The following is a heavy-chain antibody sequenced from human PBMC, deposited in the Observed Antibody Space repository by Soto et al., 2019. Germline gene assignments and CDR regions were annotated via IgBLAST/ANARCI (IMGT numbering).Heavy chain of an antibody. J-gene: IGHJ6*02. CDR1: GYTFTGYY. Sequence: QVQLVQSGAEVKKPGASVKVSCKASGYTFTGYYMHWVRQAPGQGLEWMGWINPNSGGTNYAQKFQGWVTRTRDTSINPAYLELSRLRSDDTAVYYCARYQAAGISYGMDVWGQGTTVTVSS. CDR3: ARYQAAGISYGMDV. V-gene: IGHV1-2*04. D-gene: IGHD6-13*01. CDR2: INPNSGGT.